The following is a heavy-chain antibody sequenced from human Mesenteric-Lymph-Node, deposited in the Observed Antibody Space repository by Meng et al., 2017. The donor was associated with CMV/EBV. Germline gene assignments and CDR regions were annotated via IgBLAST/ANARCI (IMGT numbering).Heavy chain of an antibody. J-gene: IGHJ4*02. CDR2: ISDSGTII. CDR3: ARVAATTVGDY. Sequence: GGSLRLSCAASGFTFSTYEMNWVRQAPGKGPEWVSYISDSGTIIHYADSMRGRFTISRDNAKNSLYLQMNSPRTEDTAIYYCARVAATTVGDYWGQGTLVTVSS. CDR1: GFTFSTYE. V-gene: IGHV3-48*03. D-gene: IGHD1-26*01.